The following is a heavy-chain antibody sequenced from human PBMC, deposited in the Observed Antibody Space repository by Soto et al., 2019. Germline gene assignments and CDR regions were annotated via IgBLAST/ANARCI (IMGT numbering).Heavy chain of an antibody. CDR3: AKSTGGTANGMGV. CDR2: ISWNSGTI. Sequence: EVQVVESGGGLVQPGRSLRLSCAASGFSFDDYAMHWVRQAPGKGLEWVSGISWNSGTIGYADSVKGRFTISRENAKNSLYLQMSSVRAEDTAFYYCAKSTGGTANGMGVWGQGTTVTVSS. V-gene: IGHV3-9*01. D-gene: IGHD2-8*02. CDR1: GFSFDDYA. J-gene: IGHJ6*02.